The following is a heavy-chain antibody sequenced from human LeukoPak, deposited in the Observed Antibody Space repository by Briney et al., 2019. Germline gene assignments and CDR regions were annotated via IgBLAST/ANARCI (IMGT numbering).Heavy chain of an antibody. CDR3: ARKSIDRGFDP. J-gene: IGHJ5*02. CDR2: LSPNNANT. V-gene: IGHV1-8*01. Sequence: ASVKASCKASGYTFTSYAINWVRQAAGQGLEWMGWLSPNNANTGYAQKFQGRVTMTSNTSISTAYMELSSLRSEDTAVYYCARKSIDRGFDPWGQGTLVTVSS. CDR1: GYTFTSYA. D-gene: IGHD6-6*01.